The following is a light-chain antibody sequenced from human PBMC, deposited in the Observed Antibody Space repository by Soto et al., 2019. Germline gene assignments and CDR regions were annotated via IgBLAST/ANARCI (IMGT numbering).Light chain of an antibody. J-gene: IGKJ2*01. V-gene: IGKV3-15*01. CDR2: GAS. Sequence: EIVMTQSPSTLSVSPGERATLSCRASQSVSSNLAWYQQKPGQAPRLLICGASTRATDIPARLSGSGSETDFTLTMSCLQSEDFAVYYCQRYNNWPRYTFGQGTKLQIK. CDR3: QRYNNWPRYT. CDR1: QSVSSN.